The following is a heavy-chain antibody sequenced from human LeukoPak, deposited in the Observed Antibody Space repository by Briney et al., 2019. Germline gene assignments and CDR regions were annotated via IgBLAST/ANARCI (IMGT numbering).Heavy chain of an antibody. V-gene: IGHV7-4-1*02. CDR3: ASSRGHCGGDCYAIDY. D-gene: IGHD2-21*02. Sequence: ASVKVSCKASGGTFSSYAISWVRQAPGQGLEWMGWINTNTGNPTYAQGFTGRFVFSLDTSVSTAYLQISSLKAEDTAVYYCASSRGHCGGDCYAIDYWGQGTLVTVSS. J-gene: IGHJ4*02. CDR1: GGTFSSYA. CDR2: INTNTGNP.